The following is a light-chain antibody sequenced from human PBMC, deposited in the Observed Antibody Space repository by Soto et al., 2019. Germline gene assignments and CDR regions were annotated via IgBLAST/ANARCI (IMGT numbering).Light chain of an antibody. Sequence: PGERVTLSCRASQSVSSSYLAWYQQKPGQAPRLLIYGASSRATGIPDRFSGSGSGTDFTLTISRLEPEDFAVYYCQQYGSSPRTFGQGTKVDIK. CDR2: GAS. CDR3: QQYGSSPRT. J-gene: IGKJ1*01. CDR1: QSVSSSY. V-gene: IGKV3-20*01.